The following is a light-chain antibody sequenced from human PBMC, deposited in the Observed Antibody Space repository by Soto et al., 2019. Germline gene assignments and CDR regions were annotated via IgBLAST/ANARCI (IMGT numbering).Light chain of an antibody. CDR3: QQYKNYSPWT. CDR2: DAS. V-gene: IGKV1-5*01. CDR1: QSISSW. J-gene: IGKJ1*01. Sequence: DIQMTQSPSTLSASVGDRVTITCRASQSISSWLAWYQQKPGKAPKALIYDASTLESGVPSRFSGSGSGTEFTLTISSLQPDDFATYYCQQYKNYSPWTFGQGTKVDIK.